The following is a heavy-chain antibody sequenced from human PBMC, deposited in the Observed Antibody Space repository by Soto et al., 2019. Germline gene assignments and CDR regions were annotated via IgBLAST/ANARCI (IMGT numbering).Heavy chain of an antibody. CDR3: ARGVDTAMVRFDP. J-gene: IGHJ5*02. CDR1: GGSISSYY. Sequence: SEILSLTCTVSGGSISSYYLSWIRQPPGKGLEWIGYIYYSGSTNYNPSLKSRVTISVDTSKNQFSLKLSSVTAADTAVYYCARGVDTAMVRFDPWGQGTLVTVSS. D-gene: IGHD5-18*01. CDR2: IYYSGST. V-gene: IGHV4-59*01.